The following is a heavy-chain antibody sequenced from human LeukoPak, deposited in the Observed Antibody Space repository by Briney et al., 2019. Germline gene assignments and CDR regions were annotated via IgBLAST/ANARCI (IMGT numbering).Heavy chain of an antibody. V-gene: IGHV3-30*01. CDR3: AKISWDGRGTFD. D-gene: IGHD1-1*01. Sequence: GRSLRLSCAASGFTFSSYAMHWVRQAPGKGLEWVAVISYDGSNKYYADSVKGRFTISRDNSKNTLYLQMNSLRAEDTAVYYCAKISWDGRGTFDWGQGTLVTVSS. CDR2: ISYDGSNK. CDR1: GFTFSSYA. J-gene: IGHJ4*02.